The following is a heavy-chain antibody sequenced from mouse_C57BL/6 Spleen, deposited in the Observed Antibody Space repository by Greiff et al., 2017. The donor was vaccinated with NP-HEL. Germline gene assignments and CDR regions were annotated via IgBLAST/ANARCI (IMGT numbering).Heavy chain of an antibody. CDR2: IHPNSGST. CDR3: AREGTGTYAMDY. J-gene: IGHJ4*01. D-gene: IGHD4-1*01. CDR1: GYTFTSYW. V-gene: IGHV1-64*01. Sequence: QVQLQQPGAELVKPGASVKLSCKASGYTFTSYWMHWVKQRPGQGLEWIGMIHPNSGSTNYNEKFKSKATLTVDKSSSTAYMQLSSLTSEDSAVYYCAREGTGTYAMDYWGQRTSVTVSS.